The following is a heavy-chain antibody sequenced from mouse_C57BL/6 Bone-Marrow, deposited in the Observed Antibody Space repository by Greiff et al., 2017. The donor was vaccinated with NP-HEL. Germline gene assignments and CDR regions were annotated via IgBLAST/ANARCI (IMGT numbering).Heavy chain of an antibody. V-gene: IGHV1-15*01. CDR1: GYTFTDYE. Sequence: VQLQQSGAELVRPGASVTLSCKASGYTFTDYEMHWVKQTPVHGLEWIGAIDPETGGTAYNQKFKGKAILTADKSSSTAYMELRNLTSEDSAVDYGTRDYCGPAGDYWGQGTTLTVSS. CDR3: TRDYCGPAGDY. CDR2: IDPETGGT. D-gene: IGHD1-1*01. J-gene: IGHJ2*01.